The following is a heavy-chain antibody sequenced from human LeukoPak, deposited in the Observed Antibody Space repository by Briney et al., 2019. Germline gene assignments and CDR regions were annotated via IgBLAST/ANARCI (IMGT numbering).Heavy chain of an antibody. Sequence: GGSLRLSCAASGFTFSSYWMHWVRQAPGKGLVWVSHINSDGSTTNYADSVNGRFTISRDNAKNTLYLQMNSLRAEDTAVYYCARGIGSGWYLDWGQGTLVTVSS. CDR1: GFTFSSYW. V-gene: IGHV3-74*01. CDR2: INSDGSTT. CDR3: ARGIGSGWYLD. J-gene: IGHJ4*02. D-gene: IGHD6-19*01.